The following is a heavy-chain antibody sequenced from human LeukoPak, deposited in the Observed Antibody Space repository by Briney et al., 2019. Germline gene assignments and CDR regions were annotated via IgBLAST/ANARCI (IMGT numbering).Heavy chain of an antibody. CDR2: INPSGGRT. J-gene: IGHJ4*02. D-gene: IGHD2-2*01. V-gene: IGHV1-46*01. CDR3: ARAGEYQSTHDY. Sequence: ASVKVSCKAAGYTFTSYYMHWVRQAPGQGLEWMGFINPSGGRTTYAQKFQGRVTMTRDTSTSTVCMELSSLRSEDTAVYYSARAGEYQSTHDYWGQGTLVTVSS. CDR1: GYTFTSYY.